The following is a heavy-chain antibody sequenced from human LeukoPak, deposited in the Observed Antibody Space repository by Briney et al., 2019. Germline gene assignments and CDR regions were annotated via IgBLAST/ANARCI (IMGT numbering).Heavy chain of an antibody. J-gene: IGHJ6*02. CDR3: AKNLHCSSTSCYVRGGDYYYYGMDV. CDR2: ISGSGGST. D-gene: IGHD2-2*01. Sequence: GASLRLSCAASGFTFSSYAMSWVRQAPGKGLEWVSAISGSGGSTYYADSVKGRFTISRDNSKNTLYLQMNSLRAEDTAVYYCAKNLHCSSTSCYVRGGDYYYYGMDVWGQGTTVTVSS. V-gene: IGHV3-23*01. CDR1: GFTFSSYA.